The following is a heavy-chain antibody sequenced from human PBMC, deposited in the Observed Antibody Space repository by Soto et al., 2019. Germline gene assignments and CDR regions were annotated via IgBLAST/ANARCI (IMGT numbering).Heavy chain of an antibody. CDR3: ARNYDYGGNDY. CDR1: GYTFTSYH. J-gene: IGHJ4*02. D-gene: IGHD4-17*01. Sequence: QVQLVQSGAEVKTPGASVRVSCKASGYTFTSYHMYWVRQAPGQGLEWMGIINPSGGSTSYAQKFQGRVTMTRDTSTSPVYMELSSLRSEDTAVYYCARNYDYGGNDYWGQGTLVTVSS. CDR2: INPSGGST. V-gene: IGHV1-46*01.